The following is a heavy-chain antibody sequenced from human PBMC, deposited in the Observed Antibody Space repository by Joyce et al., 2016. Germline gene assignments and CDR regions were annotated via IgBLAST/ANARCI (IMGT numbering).Heavy chain of an antibody. D-gene: IGHD1-26*01. Sequence: EVQLVESGGGLVQPGGSLRLSCAASGFTFSSSWMNWFRQTPGKGLVWVSRINSDGSSISYADSVKGRFTVSRDNTKNTLYLQMNSLRAEDTAVFYCARGGTDGNLFDYWGQGTLVTVSS. CDR3: ARGGTDGNLFDY. J-gene: IGHJ4*02. CDR2: INSDGSSI. V-gene: IGHV3-74*01. CDR1: GFTFSSSW.